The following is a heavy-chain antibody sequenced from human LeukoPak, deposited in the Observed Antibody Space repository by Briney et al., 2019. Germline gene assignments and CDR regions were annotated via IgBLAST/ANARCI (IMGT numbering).Heavy chain of an antibody. V-gene: IGHV1-3*01. CDR2: INAGNGNT. D-gene: IGHD1-26*01. J-gene: IGHJ3*02. CDR1: GYTFTSYA. CDR3: ARAGGSYLGGAFDI. Sequence: ASVKVSCKASGYTFTSYAMHWVRQAPGQRLEWMGWINAGNGNTKYSQKFQGRVTITRDTSASTAYMELSSLRSEDTAVYYCARAGGSYLGGAFDIWGQGTMVTVSS.